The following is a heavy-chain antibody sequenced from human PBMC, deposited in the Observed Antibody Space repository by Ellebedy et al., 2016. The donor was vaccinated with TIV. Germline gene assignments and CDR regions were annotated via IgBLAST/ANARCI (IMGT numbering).Heavy chain of an antibody. CDR2: INGDGGFT. J-gene: IGHJ4*01. Sequence: PGGSLRLSCAASGFTFSRHWMHWIRQAPGKGLVWLSRINGDGGFTSHADFWKGRFTISRDNAKNTLYLQMNSLKAEDTAMYYCSTLSDTGYWGHGTLVTVSS. D-gene: IGHD2-21*02. CDR1: GFTFSRHW. V-gene: IGHV3-74*01. CDR3: STLSDTGY.